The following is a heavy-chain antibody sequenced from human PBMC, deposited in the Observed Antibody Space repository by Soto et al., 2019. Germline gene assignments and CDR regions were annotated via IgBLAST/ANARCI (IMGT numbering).Heavy chain of an antibody. V-gene: IGHV4-59*01. J-gene: IGHJ4*02. CDR1: GGSISSYY. CDR2: IYYSGST. Sequence: SETLSLTGAVSGGSISSYYWSWIRQPPGKGLAWIGYIYYSGSTNYNPSLKSRVTISVDTSKNQFSLKLSSVTAADTAVYYCARVRGQGELWFGELSAYYFDYWGQGTLVTVSS. CDR3: ARVRGQGELWFGELSAYYFDY. D-gene: IGHD3-10*01.